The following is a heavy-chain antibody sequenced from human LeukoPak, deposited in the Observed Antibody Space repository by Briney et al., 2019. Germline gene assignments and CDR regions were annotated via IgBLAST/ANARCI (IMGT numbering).Heavy chain of an antibody. CDR2: MSWNGGSI. CDR1: GFTFDDYA. V-gene: IGHV3-9*03. Sequence: PGRSLRLSCAASGFTFDDYAMHWVRQAPGKGLEWVSGMSWNGGSIGYADSVKGRFSISRDNAKNSLYLQMNSLRAEDMALYYCAKGTDHDAWSGYRDWGHGTVVPVSS. J-gene: IGHJ1*01. CDR3: AKGTDHDAWSGYRD. D-gene: IGHD3-3*01.